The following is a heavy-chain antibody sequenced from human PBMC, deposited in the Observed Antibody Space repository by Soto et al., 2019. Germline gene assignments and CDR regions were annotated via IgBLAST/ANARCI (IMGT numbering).Heavy chain of an antibody. V-gene: IGHV1-69*13. J-gene: IGHJ4*02. Sequence: SVKVSCKASGGTFSSYAISWVRQAPGQGLEWMGGIIPIFGTANYAQKFQGRVTITADESTSTAYMELSSLRSEDTAVYYCAKNLYYYDSSGYYYYFDYWCQGTLVTVSS. CDR1: GGTFSSYA. D-gene: IGHD3-22*01. CDR2: IIPIFGTA. CDR3: AKNLYYYDSSGYYYYFDY.